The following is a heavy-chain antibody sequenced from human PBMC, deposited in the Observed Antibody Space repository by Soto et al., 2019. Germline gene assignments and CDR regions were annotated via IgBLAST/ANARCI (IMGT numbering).Heavy chain of an antibody. J-gene: IGHJ6*02. CDR3: AKGRVGATSVFYYGMDV. D-gene: IGHD1-26*01. V-gene: IGHV3-30*18. CDR1: GFTFSSYG. CDR2: ISYDGSNK. Sequence: QVQLVESGGGVVQPGRSLRLSCAASGFTFSSYGMHWVRQAPGKGLEWVAVISYDGSNKYYADSVKGRFTISRDNSKNTLYLQMNSLRAEDTAVYYCAKGRVGATSVFYYGMDVWGQGTTVTVSS.